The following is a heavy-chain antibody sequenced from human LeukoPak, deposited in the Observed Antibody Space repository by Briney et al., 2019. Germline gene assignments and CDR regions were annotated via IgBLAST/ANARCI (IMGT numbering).Heavy chain of an antibody. J-gene: IGHJ4*02. CDR2: INHSGST. Sequence: PSETLSLTCAVYGGSFSGYYWSWIRQPPGKGLEWIGEINHSGSTNYNPSLKSRVTISVDTSKNQFSLKLSSVTAADTAVYYCARRDYGEDYWGQGVWVTVSS. CDR3: ARRDYGEDY. CDR1: GGSFSGYY. V-gene: IGHV4-34*01. D-gene: IGHD4-17*01.